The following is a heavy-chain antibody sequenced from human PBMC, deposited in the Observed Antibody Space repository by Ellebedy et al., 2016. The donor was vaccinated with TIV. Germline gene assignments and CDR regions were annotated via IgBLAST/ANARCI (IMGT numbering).Heavy chain of an antibody. Sequence: GESLKISCKTSGYIFIDHWISWVRQVPGKGLEWMGRFDPDDSYRNYSPSFQDHVTFSADKSTSTAYLQWNSLRASDTAIYYCARHIANEFGSGSYFNFWGQGTLVTVSS. CDR1: GYIFIDHW. V-gene: IGHV5-10-1*01. CDR3: ARHIANEFGSGSYFNF. CDR2: FDPDDSYR. J-gene: IGHJ4*02. D-gene: IGHD3-10*01.